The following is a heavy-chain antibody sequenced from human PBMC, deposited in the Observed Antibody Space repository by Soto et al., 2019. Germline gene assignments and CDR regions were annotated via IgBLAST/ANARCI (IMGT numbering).Heavy chain of an antibody. Sequence: QVQLVQSGAEVKKPGASVKVSCKASGYTFTSYAMHWVRQAPGQRLEWMGWINAGNGNTKYSQKFQGRVTITSETXAXTXXMELSSLRSEDTAVYYCARGVGGPLRLPHPNWFDPWGQGTLVTVSS. CDR2: INAGNGNT. CDR1: GYTFTSYA. J-gene: IGHJ5*02. CDR3: ARGVGGPLRLPHPNWFDP. D-gene: IGHD3-16*01. V-gene: IGHV1-3*01.